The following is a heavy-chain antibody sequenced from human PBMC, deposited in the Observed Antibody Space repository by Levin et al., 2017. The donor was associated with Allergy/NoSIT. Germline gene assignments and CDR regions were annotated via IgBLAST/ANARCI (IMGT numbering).Heavy chain of an antibody. Sequence: ASVKVSCKGSGYSFPSYWIGWVRQMPGKGLEWMGIIYPGDSDTRYTPSFQGQVTIPVDKSISTAYLQWSSLKASDTAMYYCAIRGAAGDSFGYYFDYWGRGTLVTVSS. D-gene: IGHD2-21*02. J-gene: IGHJ4*02. CDR2: IYPGDSDT. CDR3: AIRGAAGDSFGYYFDY. CDR1: GYSFPSYW. V-gene: IGHV5-51*01.